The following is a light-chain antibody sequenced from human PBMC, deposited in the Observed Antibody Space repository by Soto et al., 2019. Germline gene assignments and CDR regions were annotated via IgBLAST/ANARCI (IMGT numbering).Light chain of an antibody. CDR2: AAS. CDR1: QSVSSN. Sequence: IMMPPSPATLSFAPRERAPLSCRASQSVSSNLAWYQQKPGQAPRLLIYAASTRATGIPARFSGSGSGTEFTLTISSLQSEDFGLYYCQQYNSWPRTFGQGTKVDIK. J-gene: IGKJ1*01. V-gene: IGKV3-15*01. CDR3: QQYNSWPRT.